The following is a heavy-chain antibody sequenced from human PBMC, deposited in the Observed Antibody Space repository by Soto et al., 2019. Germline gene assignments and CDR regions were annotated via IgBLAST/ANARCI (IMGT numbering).Heavy chain of an antibody. Sequence: GGCLRLSCAASGFSFSSSALNWVRQAPGKGLEWVSTISGRGGRAYYADSVKGRFTISRDNAKNSLYLQMNTLRAEDTALYDWGRRRATAGSFTFGYRGQRTRVTVSS. V-gene: IGHV3-23*01. CDR1: GFSFSSSA. CDR2: ISGRGGRA. J-gene: IGHJ4*02. CDR3: GRRRATAGSFTFGY. D-gene: IGHD6-13*01.